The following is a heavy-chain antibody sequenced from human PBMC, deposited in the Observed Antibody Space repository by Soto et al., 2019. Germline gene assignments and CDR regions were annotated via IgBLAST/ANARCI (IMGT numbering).Heavy chain of an antibody. CDR3: ARARSRWTTLEY. Sequence: PWETLSLTCIVSGDSISTFYWSWIRQPPGKGLEWIGNVFDSGSTNYNPSLKSRVTISAETSKNHISLKLRSVTAADTAVYYCARARSRWTTLEYWGQGTLVTVSS. CDR2: VFDSGST. J-gene: IGHJ4*02. CDR1: GDSISTFY. V-gene: IGHV4-59*01. D-gene: IGHD3-3*01.